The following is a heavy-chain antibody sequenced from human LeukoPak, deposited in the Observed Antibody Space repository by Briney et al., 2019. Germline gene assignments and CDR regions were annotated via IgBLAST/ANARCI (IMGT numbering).Heavy chain of an antibody. Sequence: SVTVSFKASGGTFSSYAISWVRQAPGQGLEWMGGIIPIFGTANYAQKFQGRVTITADKSTSTAYMELSSLRSEDTAVYYCARDREGYDFWSGYYYYYYMDVWGKGTTVTVSS. V-gene: IGHV1-69*06. J-gene: IGHJ6*03. CDR3: ARDREGYDFWSGYYYYYYMDV. CDR1: GGTFSSYA. D-gene: IGHD3-3*01. CDR2: IIPIFGTA.